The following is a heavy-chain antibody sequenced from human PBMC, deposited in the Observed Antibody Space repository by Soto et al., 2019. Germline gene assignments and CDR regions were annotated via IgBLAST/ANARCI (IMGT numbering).Heavy chain of an antibody. CDR2: IIPILGIA. CDR3: ARDDGLAYCGGDCYS. J-gene: IGHJ4*02. CDR1: GGTFSSYT. Sequence: QVQLVQSGAEVKKPGSSVKVSCKASGGTFSSYTISWVRQAPGQGLEWMGRIIPILGIANYAQKFQGRVTMTADKSTSTAYRERSSRRSEDTAVYYCARDDGLAYCGGDCYSWGQGTLVTVSS. D-gene: IGHD2-21*02. V-gene: IGHV1-69*02.